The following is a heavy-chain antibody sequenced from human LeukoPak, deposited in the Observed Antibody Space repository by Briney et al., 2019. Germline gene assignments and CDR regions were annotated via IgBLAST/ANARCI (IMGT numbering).Heavy chain of an antibody. J-gene: IGHJ4*02. V-gene: IGHV3-74*01. Sequence: GGSLRLSCVGSGFAFGSYWMHWVRQVPGEGLVWVSRINEDGSITNYADSVKGRFSISRDNAKNTLYLQMNSLRAEDTAVYYCGRDLGGRSGYWGQGTLVTVSS. D-gene: IGHD1-26*01. CDR2: INEDGSIT. CDR3: GRDLGGRSGY. CDR1: GFAFGSYW.